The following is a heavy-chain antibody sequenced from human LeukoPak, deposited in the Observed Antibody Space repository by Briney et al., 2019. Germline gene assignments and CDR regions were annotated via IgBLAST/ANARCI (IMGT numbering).Heavy chain of an antibody. CDR2: ISPNSGSR. CDR3: ARDSYTYYYGSGSYGGDYYFDY. V-gene: IGHV1-46*01. J-gene: IGHJ4*02. D-gene: IGHD3-10*01. Sequence: ASVKVSCKASGYNFSKYYIHWVRQAPGQELEWMGVISPNSGSRNYAQKLQGRVTMTTDTSTSTAYMELRSLRSDDTAVYYCARDSYTYYYGSGSYGGDYYFDYWGQGTLVTVSS. CDR1: GYNFSKYY.